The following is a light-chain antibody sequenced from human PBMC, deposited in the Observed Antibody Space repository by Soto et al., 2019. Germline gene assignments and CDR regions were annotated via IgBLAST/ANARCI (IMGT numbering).Light chain of an antibody. Sequence: EIVLTQSPATLSLSPREIATLSCRASESVRGYLAWYQQKPGQAPRLLIYGASNRATDIPDRFSGRGSGTDFTLTISRLEPEDFAVYYCQQYGSSPPSSTFGQGTRLEIK. CDR2: GAS. CDR1: ESVRGY. V-gene: IGKV3-20*01. CDR3: QQYGSSPPSST. J-gene: IGKJ5*01.